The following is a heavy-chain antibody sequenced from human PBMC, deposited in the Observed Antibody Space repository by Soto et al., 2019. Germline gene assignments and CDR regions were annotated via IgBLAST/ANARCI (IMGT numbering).Heavy chain of an antibody. CDR3: ARRLGNGPTYFDY. Sequence: SETLSLTCTVSGGSITNSIDYWGWIRQPPGKGLEWIGSINYSGSTYSNPSLKSRVSIFVDTSKNQFSLNLRSVTAADTAVYYCARRLGNGPTYFDYWGQGTLVTVS. CDR2: INYSGST. D-gene: IGHD1-26*01. V-gene: IGHV4-39*01. J-gene: IGHJ4*02. CDR1: GGSITNSIDY.